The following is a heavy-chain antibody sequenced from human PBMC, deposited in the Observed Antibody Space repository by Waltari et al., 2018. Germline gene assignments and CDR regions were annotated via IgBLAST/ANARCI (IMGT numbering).Heavy chain of an antibody. CDR1: GGSISSSSYY. CDR3: ARHGYYDSSGYLSYFDY. D-gene: IGHD3-22*01. Sequence: QLQLQESGPGLVKPSETLSLTCTVSGGSISSSSYYWGWIRQPPGKGLEWIGSIYYSGSTYYNPSLKSRVTISVDTSKNQFSLKLSSVTAADTAVYYCARHGYYDSSGYLSYFDYWGQGTLVTFSS. J-gene: IGHJ4*02. CDR2: IYYSGST. V-gene: IGHV4-39*07.